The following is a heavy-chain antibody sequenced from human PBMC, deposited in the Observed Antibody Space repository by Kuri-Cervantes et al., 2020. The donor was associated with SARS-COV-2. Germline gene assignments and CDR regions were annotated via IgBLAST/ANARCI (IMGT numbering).Heavy chain of an antibody. CDR3: AKGGYCTNGVCYNYYGMDV. CDR2: GSSSSSYI. Sequence: GGSLRLSCAASGFTFDDYAMHWVRQAPGKGLEWVSSGSSSSSYIYYADSVKGRFTISRDNAKNSLYLQMNSLRAEDTALYYCAKGGYCTNGVCYNYYGMDVWGQGTTVTVSS. CDR1: GFTFDDYA. D-gene: IGHD2-8*01. J-gene: IGHJ6*02. V-gene: IGHV3-21*04.